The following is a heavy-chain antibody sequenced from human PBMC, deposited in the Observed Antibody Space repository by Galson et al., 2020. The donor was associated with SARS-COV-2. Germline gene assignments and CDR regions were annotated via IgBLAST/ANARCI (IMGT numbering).Heavy chain of an antibody. V-gene: IGHV3-30*01. Sequence: GSNKYYADSVKGRFTISRDNSKNTLYLQMNSLRAEDTAVYYCARAIRGYQKTAYEMRISDWSSDVCSADL. CDR2: GSNK. J-gene: IGHJ2*01. CDR3: ARAIRGYQKTAYEMRISDWSSDVCSADL. D-gene: IGHD2-21*02.